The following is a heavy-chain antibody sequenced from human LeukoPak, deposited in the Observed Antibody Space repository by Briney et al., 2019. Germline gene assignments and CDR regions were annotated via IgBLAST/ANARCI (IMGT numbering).Heavy chain of an antibody. D-gene: IGHD3-22*01. CDR2: ICYSGST. CDR3: ARCHYDSSGYYYIGY. CDR1: GGSISSYY. J-gene: IGHJ4*02. V-gene: IGHV4-59*12. Sequence: PSETLSLTCTVSGGSISSYYWSWIRQPPGKGLEWIGYICYSGSTNYNPSLKSRVTISVDTSKNQFSLKLSSVTAADTAVYYCARCHYDSSGYYYIGYWGQGTLVTVSS.